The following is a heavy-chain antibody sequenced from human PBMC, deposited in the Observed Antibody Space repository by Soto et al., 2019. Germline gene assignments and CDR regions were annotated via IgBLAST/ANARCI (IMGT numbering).Heavy chain of an antibody. CDR1: GYSFTSYW. CDR3: FLHVAVAGYNLFDP. CDR2: IYPGDSDT. J-gene: IGHJ5*02. V-gene: IGHV5-51*01. Sequence: PGESLKISCKGSGYSFTSYWIGWVRQMPGKGLEWMGIIYPGDSDTRYSPSFQGQVTISADKSISTAYLQWSSLKASDTAMYYCFLHVAVAGYNLFDPCGQGSLVPGSS. D-gene: IGHD6-19*01.